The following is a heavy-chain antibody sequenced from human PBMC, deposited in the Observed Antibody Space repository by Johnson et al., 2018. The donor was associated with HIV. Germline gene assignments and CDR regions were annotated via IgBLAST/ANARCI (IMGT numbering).Heavy chain of an antibody. Sequence: QVQLVESGGGVVQPGRSLRLSCAASGSTFSSYAMPWVRQAPAKGLEWVAIISYDRGDTDYADYVTGRFPIPRDSSKNTLYLQMNSLRVEDTAVYYCAKKRRVLAARLGDGFDIWGQGTMVTVSS. CDR3: AKKRRVLAARLGDGFDI. D-gene: IGHD6-6*01. J-gene: IGHJ3*02. V-gene: IGHV3-30*04. CDR1: GSTFSSYA. CDR2: ISYDRGDT.